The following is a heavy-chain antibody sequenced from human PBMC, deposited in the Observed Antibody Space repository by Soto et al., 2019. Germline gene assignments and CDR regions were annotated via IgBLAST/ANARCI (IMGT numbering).Heavy chain of an antibody. J-gene: IGHJ4*02. Sequence: EVQLLESGGGLVQPGGSLRLSCAASGFTFSSYAMSWVRQAPGKGLEWVSAISGSGGSTYYADSVKGRFTISRDNSKNTLYLQMNGLRAEDTAVYYCAKDSDSSSVDYGGAPPGYWGQGTLVTVSS. CDR2: ISGSGGST. CDR3: AKDSDSSSVDYGGAPPGY. CDR1: GFTFSSYA. V-gene: IGHV3-23*01. D-gene: IGHD4-17*01.